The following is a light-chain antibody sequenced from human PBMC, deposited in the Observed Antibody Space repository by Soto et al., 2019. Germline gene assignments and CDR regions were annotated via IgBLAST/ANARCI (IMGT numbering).Light chain of an antibody. CDR3: SSYTRNSTLV. V-gene: IGLV2-14*01. CDR2: EVS. CDR1: SSDVGGYNY. J-gene: IGLJ2*01. Sequence: QSALTQPASVSGSPGQSITISCTGTSSDVGGYNYVSWYQQHPGKAPKLMIYEVSNRPSGVSNSFSGSKSGNTASLTISGLQAEDEADYYCSSYTRNSTLVFGGGTKLTVL.